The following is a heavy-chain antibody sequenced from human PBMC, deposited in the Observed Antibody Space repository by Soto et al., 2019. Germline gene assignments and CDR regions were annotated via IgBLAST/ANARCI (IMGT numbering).Heavy chain of an antibody. J-gene: IGHJ5*02. V-gene: IGHV3-23*01. CDR3: AKDPTVTQMPPDNWFDP. CDR1: GFTFSSYA. D-gene: IGHD4-17*01. CDR2: ISGSGGST. Sequence: GGSLRLSCAASGFTFSSYAMSWVRQAPGKGLEWVSAISGSGGSTYYADSVKGRFTISRDNSKNTLYLQMNSLRAEDTAVYYCAKDPTVTQMPPDNWFDPWGQGTLVTVSS.